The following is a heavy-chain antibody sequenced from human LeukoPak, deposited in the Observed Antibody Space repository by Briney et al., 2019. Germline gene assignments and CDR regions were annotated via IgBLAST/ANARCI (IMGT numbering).Heavy chain of an antibody. Sequence: ASVKVSCKASGYTFTSYGISWVRQAPGQGLEWMGWISAYNGNTNYAQKLQGRVTMTTDTSTSTAYMEPRSLRSDDTAVYYCARLQFWSGYYSYFDYWGQGTLVTVSS. CDR1: GYTFTSYG. CDR3: ARLQFWSGYYSYFDY. V-gene: IGHV1-18*01. CDR2: ISAYNGNT. J-gene: IGHJ4*02. D-gene: IGHD3-3*01.